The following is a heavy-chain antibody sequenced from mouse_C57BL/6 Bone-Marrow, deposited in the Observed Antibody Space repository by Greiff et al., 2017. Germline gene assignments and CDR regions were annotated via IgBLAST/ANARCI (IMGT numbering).Heavy chain of an antibody. Sequence: EVKLMESGGGLVQPGGSLKLSCAASGFTFSDYYMYWVRQTPEKRLEWVAYISNGGGSTYYPDTVKGRFTISRDNAKNTLYLQMSRLKSEDTAMYYCARYYYGSSWFAYWGQGTLVTVSA. J-gene: IGHJ3*01. CDR3: ARYYYGSSWFAY. D-gene: IGHD1-1*01. CDR2: ISNGGGST. V-gene: IGHV5-12*01. CDR1: GFTFSDYY.